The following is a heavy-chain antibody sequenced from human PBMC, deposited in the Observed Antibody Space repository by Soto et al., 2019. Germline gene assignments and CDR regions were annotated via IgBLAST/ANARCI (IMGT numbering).Heavy chain of an antibody. D-gene: IGHD3-9*01. CDR1: GGTFSSYA. CDR2: IIPIFGTA. V-gene: IGHV1-69*06. Sequence: GASVKVSCKASGGTFSSYAISWVRQAPGQGLEWMGGIIPIFGTANYAQKFQGRVTITADKSTSTAYMELRSLRSDDTAVYYCARSAPFDIYAITPVEFWGQGTLVTVSS. CDR3: ARSAPFDIYAITPVEF. J-gene: IGHJ4*02.